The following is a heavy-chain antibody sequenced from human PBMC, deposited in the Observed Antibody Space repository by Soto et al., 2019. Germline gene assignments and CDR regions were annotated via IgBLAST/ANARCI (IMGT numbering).Heavy chain of an antibody. V-gene: IGHV4-4*02. J-gene: IGHJ6*02. CDR2: IHHSESP. CDR1: GGSISSNNW. CDR3: ATDSVYCLDV. D-gene: IGHD2-15*01. Sequence: QVQLQESGPRLVKPSGTLSLTCVVSGGSISSNNWWSWVRQPPGKGLEWIGEIHHSESPSYNPSLKIQGTRSVDKATTVFSLDLPSVAAADPAVYYCATDSVYCLDVWGQGTTVTVSS.